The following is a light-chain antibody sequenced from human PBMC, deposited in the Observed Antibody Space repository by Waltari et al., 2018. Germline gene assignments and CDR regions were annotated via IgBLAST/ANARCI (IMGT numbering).Light chain of an antibody. V-gene: IGLV2-23*02. CDR2: EVS. CDR1: SSDVGNYDV. CDR3: CSFAESDTWV. Sequence: QSALTQTASVSGSPGQSITISCTGVSSDVGNYDVVSWYQKHPGKHPELIVYEVSKRPAGVSDCFSGPKAGNPASLTISGLQAEDEADYYCCSFAESDTWVFGGGTKVTVL. J-gene: IGLJ3*02.